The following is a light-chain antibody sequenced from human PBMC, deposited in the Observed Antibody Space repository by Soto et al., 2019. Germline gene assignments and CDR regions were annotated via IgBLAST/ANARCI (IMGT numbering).Light chain of an antibody. Sequence: QPVLTQPASVSGSPGQTITISCTGTSSDVGGYYYVSWYQHHPGKVPKLIIYEVTNRPSGVSNRFSGSRSGNTASLTISGLQAEDEAHYYCSSYTTSTTLVFGGGTKVTVL. V-gene: IGLV2-14*01. CDR2: EVT. J-gene: IGLJ3*02. CDR1: SSDVGGYYY. CDR3: SSYTTSTTLV.